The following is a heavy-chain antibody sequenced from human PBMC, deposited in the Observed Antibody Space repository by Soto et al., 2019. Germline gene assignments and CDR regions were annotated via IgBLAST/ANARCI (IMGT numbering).Heavy chain of an antibody. V-gene: IGHV3-21*01. D-gene: IGHD3-22*01. Sequence: PGESLKISCAASGFTFRSYSMNWVRQAPGKGLEWVSSISGTGSYISYADSVKGRFTISRDNAKNSLDLQMNSLRAEDTAVYYCGGDYYYDRSGYSPLDYWGQGTLVTVSS. J-gene: IGHJ4*02. CDR2: ISGTGSYI. CDR1: GFTFRSYS. CDR3: GGDYYYDRSGYSPLDY.